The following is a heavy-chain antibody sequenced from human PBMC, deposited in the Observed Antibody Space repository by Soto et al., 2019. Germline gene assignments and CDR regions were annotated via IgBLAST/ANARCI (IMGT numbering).Heavy chain of an antibody. CDR3: AKDPYDYVWGSYSTYYFDY. CDR1: GFTFSSYA. V-gene: IGHV3-23*01. J-gene: IGHJ4*02. Sequence: EVQLLESGGGLVQPGGSLRLSCAASGFTFSSYAMSWVLQAPGKGLEWVSAISSSSSGGRTSYADSVKGRFTISRDNSKNTLHLQMNSLRAEDTAVYYCAKDPYDYVWGSYSTYYFDYWGQGTLVTVSS. D-gene: IGHD3-16*01. CDR2: ISSSSSGGRT.